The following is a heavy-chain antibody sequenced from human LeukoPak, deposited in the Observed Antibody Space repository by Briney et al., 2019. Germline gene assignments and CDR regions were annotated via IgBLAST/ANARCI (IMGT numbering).Heavy chain of an antibody. Sequence: GGSLRLSCAASGFTFSSYAMSWVRQAPGKGLEWVSVIYSGGSTYYADSVKGRFTISRDNSKNTLYLQMNSLRAEDTAVYYCARERVLGAALAFDIWGQGTTVTVSS. CDR1: GFTFSSYA. D-gene: IGHD6-13*01. J-gene: IGHJ3*02. V-gene: IGHV3-53*01. CDR2: IYSGGST. CDR3: ARERVLGAALAFDI.